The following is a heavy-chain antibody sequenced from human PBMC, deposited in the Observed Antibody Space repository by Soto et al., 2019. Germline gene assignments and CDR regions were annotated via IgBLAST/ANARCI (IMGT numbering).Heavy chain of an antibody. D-gene: IGHD6-13*01. J-gene: IGHJ6*02. CDR2: IYYSGST. V-gene: IGHV4-31*03. Sequence: SETLSLTCTVSGGSISSGGYYWSWVRQHPGKGLEWIGYIYYSGSTYYNPSLKSRVTISVDTSKNQFSLKLSSVTAADTAVYYCARDSPPPWYSSSHYYGMDVWGQGTTVTVSS. CDR3: ARDSPPPWYSSSHYYGMDV. CDR1: GGSISSGGYY.